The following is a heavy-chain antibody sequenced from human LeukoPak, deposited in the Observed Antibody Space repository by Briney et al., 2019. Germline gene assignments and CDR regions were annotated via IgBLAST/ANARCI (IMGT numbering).Heavy chain of an antibody. Sequence: LRLSCAASGFTFDDYAMHWVRQPPGKGLEWIGYIYHSGSTYYNPSLKSRVTISVDRSKNQFSLKLSSVTAADTAVYYCARARIAAAGRPPGYYFDYWGQGTLVTVSS. V-gene: IGHV4-30-2*01. J-gene: IGHJ4*02. CDR2: IYHSGST. CDR3: ARARIAAAGRPPGYYFDY. CDR1: GFTFDDYA. D-gene: IGHD6-13*01.